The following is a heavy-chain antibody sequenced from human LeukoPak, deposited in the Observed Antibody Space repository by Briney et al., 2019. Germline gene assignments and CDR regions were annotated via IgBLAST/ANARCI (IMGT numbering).Heavy chain of an antibody. CDR3: ARSDYDFWSGYYAFDY. J-gene: IGHJ4*02. CDR1: GFAFSSYS. Sequence: PGGSLRLSCAASGFAFSSYSMNWVRQAPGKGLEWLSYISSSSSTIYYADSVKGRFTISRDNAKNSLYLQMNSLRAEDTAVYYCARSDYDFWSGYYAFDYWGQGTLVTVSS. CDR2: ISSSSSTI. V-gene: IGHV3-48*01. D-gene: IGHD3-3*01.